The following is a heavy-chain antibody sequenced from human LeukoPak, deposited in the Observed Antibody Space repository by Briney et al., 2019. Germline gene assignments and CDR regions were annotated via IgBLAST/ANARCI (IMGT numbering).Heavy chain of an antibody. J-gene: IGHJ4*02. CDR3: ARGMLTTSGPFDN. V-gene: IGHV1-2*04. D-gene: IGHD2/OR15-2a*01. CDR1: GYIFNDHY. CDR2: LNPSNDVT. Sequence: ASVKVSCKASGYIFNDHYIHWVRQAPGQGLEWMGWLNPSNDVTNYVQKFQGSVAMTRDTSISTAYMELTRLRPDDTAMYYCARGMLTTSGPFDNWAREPWSPSPQ.